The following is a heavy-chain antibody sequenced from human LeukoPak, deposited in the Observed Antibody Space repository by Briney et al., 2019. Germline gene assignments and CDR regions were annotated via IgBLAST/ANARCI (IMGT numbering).Heavy chain of an antibody. CDR1: GYTFTGYA. V-gene: IGHV1-3*01. CDR2: INAGNGNI. Sequence: GASVKVPCKASGYTFTGYAIQWVRQAPGQGLEWMGWINAGNGNIKYTQKFQGRVTITRDTSANTVYMELSSLRSEDRAVYYCARGPLGRNGDYFDYWGQGTLVTVSS. J-gene: IGHJ4*02. D-gene: IGHD7-27*01. CDR3: ARGPLGRNGDYFDY.